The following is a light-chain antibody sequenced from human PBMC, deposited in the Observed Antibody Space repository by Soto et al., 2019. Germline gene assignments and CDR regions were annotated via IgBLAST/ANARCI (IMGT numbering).Light chain of an antibody. CDR3: QQYGSSPQT. Sequence: IVLTQSPGTLSLSPWERATPSCRASQSVSSNYFAWYQQKPGQAPRLLIYAASSRATGIPDRFSGSGSGTDFTLTISRLEPEDFAVYYCQQYGSSPQTFGQGTKVDIK. CDR2: AAS. CDR1: QSVSSNY. V-gene: IGKV3-20*01. J-gene: IGKJ1*01.